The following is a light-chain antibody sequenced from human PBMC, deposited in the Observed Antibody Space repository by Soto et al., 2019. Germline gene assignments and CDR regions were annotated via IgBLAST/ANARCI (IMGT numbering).Light chain of an antibody. Sequence: IQLTQSPSSLSASVGDRVTITCRASQGISSHLAWYQQRPGKAPVLLIYGASTLQSGVPSRFSGSGSGTAFTLTISSLQPEDFATYYCQQFSGYPLTFGQGTRLEIK. CDR3: QQFSGYPLT. J-gene: IGKJ5*01. CDR1: QGISSH. V-gene: IGKV1-9*01. CDR2: GAS.